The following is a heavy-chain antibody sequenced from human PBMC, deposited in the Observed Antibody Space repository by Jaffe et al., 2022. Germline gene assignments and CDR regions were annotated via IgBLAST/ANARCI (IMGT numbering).Heavy chain of an antibody. CDR2: INSDGSIT. V-gene: IGHV3-74*01. CDR1: GFTFSLHW. Sequence: EVQLVESGGGLVQPGGSLRLSCAASGFTFSLHWMHWVRQAPGKGLVWVSRINSDGSITTYADSVKGRFTISRDNAKNTLYLQMNNLRAEDTAVYYCSTLSGPMDYWGQGILVTVSS. CDR3: STLSGPMDY. J-gene: IGHJ4*02. D-gene: IGHD3-10*01.